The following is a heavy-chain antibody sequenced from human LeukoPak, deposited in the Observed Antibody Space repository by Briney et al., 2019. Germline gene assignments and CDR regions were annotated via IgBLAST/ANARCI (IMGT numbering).Heavy chain of an antibody. Sequence: PSETLSLTCTVSGGSISSGGYYWSWIRQHPGKGLEWIGYIYYSGSTYYNPSLKSRVTISVDTSKNQFSLKLSSVTAADTAVYYCARKGIYYDSSGYYAYNWFDPWGQGTMVTVS. V-gene: IGHV4-31*03. J-gene: IGHJ5*01. D-gene: IGHD3-22*01. CDR1: GGSISSGGYY. CDR3: ARKGIYYDSSGYYAYNWFDP. CDR2: IYYSGST.